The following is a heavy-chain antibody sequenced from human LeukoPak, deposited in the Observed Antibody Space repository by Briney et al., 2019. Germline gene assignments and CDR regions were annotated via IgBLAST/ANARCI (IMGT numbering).Heavy chain of an antibody. CDR2: IGSDNKP. D-gene: IGHD3-9*01. V-gene: IGHV3-23*05. J-gene: IGHJ4*02. Sequence: PWGSLRLSCEASGFTISAYAMTWVRQAPGQGLEWVSAIGSDNKPHYSESVKGRFAISRDNSKSMLFLQLNTLTAADTAVYYCAKAVDSLPFDYWGQGTLVTVSS. CDR3: AKAVDSLPFDY. CDR1: GFTISAYA.